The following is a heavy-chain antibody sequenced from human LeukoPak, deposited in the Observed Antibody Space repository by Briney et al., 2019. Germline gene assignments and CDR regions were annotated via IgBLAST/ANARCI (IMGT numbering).Heavy chain of an antibody. V-gene: IGHV4-34*01. CDR1: GGSFSGYY. Sequence: PSETLSLTCAVYGGSFSGYYWSWIRQPPGKGLEWIGEINHSGSTNYNPSLKSRVTISVDRSKNQFSLKLSSVTAADTAVYYCARGRRDNDYGEPPHWGQGTLVTVSS. CDR2: INHSGST. CDR3: ARGRRDNDYGEPPH. J-gene: IGHJ4*02. D-gene: IGHD4-17*01.